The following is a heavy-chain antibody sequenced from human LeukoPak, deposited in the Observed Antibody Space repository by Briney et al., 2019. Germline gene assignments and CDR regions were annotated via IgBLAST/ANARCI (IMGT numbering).Heavy chain of an antibody. CDR2: IYYNGNT. J-gene: IGHJ5*02. CDR1: GGSISSYY. Sequence: PSETLSLTCTVSGGSISSYYWNWIRQPPGKGLEWIAYIYYNGNTNYNPSLKSRVTISVDTSKNQLSLKLSSVTAADTAVYYCARFSVAAAGTGWFDPWGQGTLVTVS. D-gene: IGHD6-13*01. CDR3: ARFSVAAAGTGWFDP. V-gene: IGHV4-59*01.